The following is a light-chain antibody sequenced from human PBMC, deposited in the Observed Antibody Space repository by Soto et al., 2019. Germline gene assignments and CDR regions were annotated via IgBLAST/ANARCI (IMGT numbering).Light chain of an antibody. Sequence: DIQMTQFPSSLSASVGDRVTITCRASQAISKYVAWYQQKPGKVPKLLLYATSTLQSEVPSRFSASGSGTDFTLTISSLQPEDVATYYCQKHNTAPWTFGQGTKVESK. CDR3: QKHNTAPWT. CDR2: ATS. V-gene: IGKV1-27*01. J-gene: IGKJ1*01. CDR1: QAISKY.